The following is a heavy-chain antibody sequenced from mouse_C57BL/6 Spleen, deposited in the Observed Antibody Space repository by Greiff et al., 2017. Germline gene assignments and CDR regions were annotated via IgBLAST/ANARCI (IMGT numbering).Heavy chain of an antibody. CDR1: GYTFTSYW. CDR2: INPSNGGT. J-gene: IGHJ4*01. Sequence: QVQLQQPGTELVKPGASVKLSCKASGYTFTSYWMHWVKQRPGQGLEWIGNINPSNGGTNYNEKFKSKATLTVDKSSSTADMQLSSLTSEDSAVYYGARGGLGRIYYAMDYWGQGTSVTVSS. V-gene: IGHV1-53*01. D-gene: IGHD4-1*01. CDR3: ARGGLGRIYYAMDY.